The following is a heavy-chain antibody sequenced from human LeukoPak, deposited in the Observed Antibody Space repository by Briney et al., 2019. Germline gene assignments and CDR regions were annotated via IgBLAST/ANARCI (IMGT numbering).Heavy chain of an antibody. CDR1: GGSISSSSYY. CDR2: IYYSGST. Sequence: SETLFLTCTVSGGSISSSSYYWGWIRQPPGKGLEWIGSIYYSGSTYYNPSLKSRVTISVDTSKNQFSLKLSSVTAADTAVYYCARRMVRGVIPPVDFDYWGQGTLVTVSS. J-gene: IGHJ4*02. V-gene: IGHV4-39*07. CDR3: ARRMVRGVIPPVDFDY. D-gene: IGHD3-10*01.